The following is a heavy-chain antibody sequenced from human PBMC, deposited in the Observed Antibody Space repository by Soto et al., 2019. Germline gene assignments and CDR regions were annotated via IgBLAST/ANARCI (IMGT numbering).Heavy chain of an antibody. J-gene: IGHJ1*01. V-gene: IGHV4-59*01. Sequence: SETLSLPCTVSGGSISSYYWSWIRQPPGKGLEWIGYIYYSGSTNYNPSLKSRVTISVDTSKNQFSLKLSSVTAADTAVYYCARLYSSSWSDAEYFQHWGQGTLVTVSS. D-gene: IGHD6-13*01. CDR3: ARLYSSSWSDAEYFQH. CDR2: IYYSGST. CDR1: GGSISSYY.